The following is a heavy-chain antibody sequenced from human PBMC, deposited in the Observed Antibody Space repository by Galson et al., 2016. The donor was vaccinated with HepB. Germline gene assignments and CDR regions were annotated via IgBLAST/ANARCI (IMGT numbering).Heavy chain of an antibody. Sequence: SLRLSCAASGFTFSAYTMHWVRQAPGKGLEWVAIIPYDGSNKYYADSVKGRFTISRDNSQNTLYLQMNSLRAEDTALYYCARDKWATVWGRFDYWGQGILVTVSS. CDR3: ARDKWATVWGRFDY. V-gene: IGHV3-30-3*01. D-gene: IGHD3-16*01. CDR2: IPYDGSNK. J-gene: IGHJ4*02. CDR1: GFTFSAYT.